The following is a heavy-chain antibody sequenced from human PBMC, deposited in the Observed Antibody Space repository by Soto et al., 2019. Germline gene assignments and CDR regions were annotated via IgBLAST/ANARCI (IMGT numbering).Heavy chain of an antibody. D-gene: IGHD3-10*01. CDR2: IIPIFVTA. CDR1: GGTFSSYA. Sequence: QVQLVQSGAEVKKPGSSVKVSCKASGGTFSSYAISWVRQAPGQGLEWMGGIIPIFVTANYAQKFQGRVTITADKSTSTDYMELSSLRSEDTAVYYCARSAYYGSGLGRYYYYYGMDVWGQGTTVTVSS. J-gene: IGHJ6*02. V-gene: IGHV1-69*06. CDR3: ARSAYYGSGLGRYYYYYGMDV.